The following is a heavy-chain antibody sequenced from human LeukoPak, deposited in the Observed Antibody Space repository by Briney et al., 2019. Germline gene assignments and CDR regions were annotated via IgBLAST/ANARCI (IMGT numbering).Heavy chain of an antibody. V-gene: IGHV4-59*08. D-gene: IGHD3-22*01. J-gene: IGHJ3*02. CDR3: ATYDSSGSGNWGPSLKTYIIKYDAFDI. Sequence: SETLSLTCTVSGGSISSYYWSWIRQPPGKGLEWIGYIYYSGSTNYNPSLKSRVTISVDTSKNQFSLRLSSVTAADTAVYYCATYDSSGSGNWGPSLKTYIIKYDAFDIWGQGTMVTVSS. CDR1: GGSISSYY. CDR2: IYYSGST.